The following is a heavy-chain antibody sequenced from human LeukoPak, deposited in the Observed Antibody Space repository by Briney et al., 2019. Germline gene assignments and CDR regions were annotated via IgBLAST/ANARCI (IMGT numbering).Heavy chain of an antibody. Sequence: PGGSLRPSCVSSGLTFGTYAMSWVRQAPWKGLEWVSSISETGTYTYYADSVQGRFTISRDNSNNTLFLQMDSLRAEDTAVYYCANGGCYYWGQGALVTVSS. CDR2: ISETGTYT. V-gene: IGHV3-23*01. J-gene: IGHJ4*02. CDR3: ANGGCYY. D-gene: IGHD3-10*01. CDR1: GLTFGTYA.